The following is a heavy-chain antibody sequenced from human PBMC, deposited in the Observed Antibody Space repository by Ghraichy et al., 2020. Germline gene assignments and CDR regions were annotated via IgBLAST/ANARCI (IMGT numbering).Heavy chain of an antibody. J-gene: IGHJ4*02. V-gene: IGHV3-30*18. CDR2: ISYDGSNK. Sequence: GGSLRLSCAASGFTFSSYGMHWVRQAPGKGLEWVAVISYDGSNKYYADSVKGRFTISRDNSKNTLYLQMNSLRAEDTAVYYCAKDGTMVRGVIDYWGQGTLVTVSS. D-gene: IGHD3-10*01. CDR1: GFTFSSYG. CDR3: AKDGTMVRGVIDY.